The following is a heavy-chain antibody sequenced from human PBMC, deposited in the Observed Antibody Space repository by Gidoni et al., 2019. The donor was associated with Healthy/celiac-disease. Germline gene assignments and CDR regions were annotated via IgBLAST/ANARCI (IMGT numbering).Heavy chain of an antibody. V-gene: IGHV4-34*01. CDR3: ARGRITIFGVVRSTFGY. Sequence: QVQLQQWGAGLLKPSATLSLTCAVYGGSFSGYYWSWIRQPPGKGLEWIGEINHSGSTNYNPSLKSRVTISVDTSKNQFSLKLSSVTAADTAVYYCARGRITIFGVVRSTFGYWGQGTLVTVSS. D-gene: IGHD3-3*01. CDR1: GGSFSGYY. J-gene: IGHJ4*02. CDR2: INHSGST.